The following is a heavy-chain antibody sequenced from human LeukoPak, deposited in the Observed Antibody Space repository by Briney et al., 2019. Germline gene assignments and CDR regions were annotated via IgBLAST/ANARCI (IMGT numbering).Heavy chain of an antibody. CDR2: ISSSSSTI. D-gene: IGHD3-3*01. J-gene: IGHJ4*02. Sequence: GGSLRLSCAASGFTFSSYSMNWVRQAQGKGLEWVSYISSSSSTIYYADSVKGRFTISRDNAKNSLYLQMNSLRAEDTAVYYCAKATYYDFCSGSDYWGQGTLVTVSS. CDR1: GFTFSSYS. V-gene: IGHV3-48*01. CDR3: AKATYYDFCSGSDY.